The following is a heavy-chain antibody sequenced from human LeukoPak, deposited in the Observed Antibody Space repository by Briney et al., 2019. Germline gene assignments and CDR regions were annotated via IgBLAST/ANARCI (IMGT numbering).Heavy chain of an antibody. D-gene: IGHD3-10*01. CDR2: INTNTGNP. CDR1: GYTFTSYA. Sequence: GASVKVSCKASGYTFTSYAMNWVRQAPGQGLEWMGWINTNTGNPTYAQGFTGRFVFSLDTSVSTAYLQISSLKAEDTAVYYCARGGITMVRGVSWAWFDPWGQGTLVTVSS. J-gene: IGHJ5*02. V-gene: IGHV7-4-1*02. CDR3: ARGGITMVRGVSWAWFDP.